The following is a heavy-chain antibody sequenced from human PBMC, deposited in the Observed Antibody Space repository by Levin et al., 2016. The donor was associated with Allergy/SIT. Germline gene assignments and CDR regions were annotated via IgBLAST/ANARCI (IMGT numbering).Heavy chain of an antibody. Sequence: ASVKVSCKASGYTFTRYDINWVRQAPGQGLEWMGWMNPNSGNTGYAEKFQGRVTLTRDTSITTAYMELSSLTSDDTAVYYCARDNSFGELSWWFDLWGQGTLVTVSS. CDR1: GYTFTRYD. CDR3: ARDNSFGELSWWFDL. D-gene: IGHD3-10*01. J-gene: IGHJ5*02. CDR2: MNPNSGNT. V-gene: IGHV1-8*01.